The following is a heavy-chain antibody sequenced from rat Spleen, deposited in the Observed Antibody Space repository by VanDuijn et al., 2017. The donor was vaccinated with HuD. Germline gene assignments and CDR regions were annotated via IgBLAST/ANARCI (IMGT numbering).Heavy chain of an antibody. CDR2: SGYYGSNT. J-gene: IGHJ2*01. Sequence: EVQLVESGGGLIQPGRSLKRSCAASGFTFSNYYMAWIRQTPKKGLEWVASSGYYGSNTYYRDSVKGRFTISSNHEKSTLYLQMASLWSEDTATYYCTRYSGFYYWGQGVMVTVSS. D-gene: IGHD4-4*01. CDR3: TRYSGFYY. V-gene: IGHV5-7*01. CDR1: GFTFSNYY.